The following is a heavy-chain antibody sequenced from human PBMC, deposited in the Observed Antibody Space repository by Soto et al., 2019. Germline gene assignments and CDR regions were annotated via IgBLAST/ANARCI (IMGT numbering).Heavy chain of an antibody. J-gene: IGHJ3*02. CDR1: GYTFTGYY. D-gene: IGHD6-19*01. Sequence: ASVKVSCKASGYTFTGYYMHWVRQAPGQGLEWMGWINPNSGGTNYAQKFQGRVTMTRDTSISTAYMELSRLRSDHAAVYFCARGRGVAGHTSDAFDIWGQGTMVNVSS. CDR3: ARGRGVAGHTSDAFDI. V-gene: IGHV1-2*02. CDR2: INPNSGGT.